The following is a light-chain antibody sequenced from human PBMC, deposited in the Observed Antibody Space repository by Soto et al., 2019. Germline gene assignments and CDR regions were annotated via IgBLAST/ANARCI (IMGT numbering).Light chain of an antibody. CDR3: QQYNNWPPMYT. J-gene: IGKJ2*01. CDR2: GAS. V-gene: IGKV3-15*01. CDR1: QSVGSD. Sequence: EILMTQSPATLSVSPGERATLSCRASQSVGSDLAWYQLKPGQAPRLRIYGASTRATGIAARIRGSGSGTEFTLTISSLQSEDFAVYFCQQYNNWPPMYTFGQGTKLEIK.